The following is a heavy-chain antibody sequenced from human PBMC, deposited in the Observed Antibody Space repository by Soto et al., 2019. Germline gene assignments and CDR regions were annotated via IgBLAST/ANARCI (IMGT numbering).Heavy chain of an antibody. CDR3: AREGYYYFDY. D-gene: IGHD3-22*01. J-gene: IGHJ4*02. Sequence: QVQLQESGPGLVKPSETLSLTCTVSGGSVSSGSYYWSWIRQPPGKGLEWIGYIYYSGSTNYNPSLKSRVTISVDTSKNQFSLKLSSVTAADTAVYYCAREGYYYFDYWGQGTLVTVSS. V-gene: IGHV4-61*01. CDR1: GGSVSSGSYY. CDR2: IYYSGST.